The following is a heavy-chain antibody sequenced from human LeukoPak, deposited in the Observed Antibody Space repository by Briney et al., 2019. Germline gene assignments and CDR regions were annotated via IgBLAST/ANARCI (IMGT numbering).Heavy chain of an antibody. J-gene: IGHJ6*02. V-gene: IGHV3-30-3*01. CDR3: AREHNTYYDFWSGYSYGMDV. CDR1: GFTFSSYA. D-gene: IGHD3-3*01. CDR2: ISYDGSNK. Sequence: GGSLRLSCAASGFTFSSYAMHWVRQAPGKGLEWVAVISYDGSNKYYADSVKGRFTIPRDNSKNALYLQMNSLRAEDTAVYYCAREHNTYYDFWSGYSYGMDVWGQGTTVTVSS.